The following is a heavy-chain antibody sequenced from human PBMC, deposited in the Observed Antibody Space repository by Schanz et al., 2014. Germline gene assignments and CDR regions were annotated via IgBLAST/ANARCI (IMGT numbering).Heavy chain of an antibody. V-gene: IGHV3-33*01. Sequence: QEQLVESGGGVVQPGTSLILSCSVSGFSLNTYGIHWFRQPAGKGLEWVAVIWNNGVTKYYADSVRGRFTISRDRFQNTRYLRMSSLRAEDTAVYYCARPRFDDGEVDYWGQGTLVTVSS. CDR2: IWNNGVTK. J-gene: IGHJ4*02. D-gene: IGHD4-17*01. CDR1: GFSLNTYG. CDR3: ARPRFDDGEVDY.